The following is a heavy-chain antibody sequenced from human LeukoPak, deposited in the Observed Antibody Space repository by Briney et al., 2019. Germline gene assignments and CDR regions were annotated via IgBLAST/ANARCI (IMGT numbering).Heavy chain of an antibody. Sequence: KPSETLSLTCAVSGGSISSGGYSWSWIRQPPGKGLEWIGYIYHSGSTYYKPSLKSRVTISVDRSKNQFSLKLSSVTAADTAVYYCARDGMDCSGGSCYWWFDPWGQGTLVTVSS. D-gene: IGHD2-15*01. CDR1: GGSISSGGYS. CDR3: ARDGMDCSGGSCYWWFDP. CDR2: IYHSGST. J-gene: IGHJ5*02. V-gene: IGHV4-30-2*01.